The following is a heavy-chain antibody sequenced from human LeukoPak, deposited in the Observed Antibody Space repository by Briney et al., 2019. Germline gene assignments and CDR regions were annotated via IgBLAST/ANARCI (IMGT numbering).Heavy chain of an antibody. CDR1: DVSLSAYY. D-gene: IGHD4-23*01. CDR2: INHGGSA. J-gene: IGHJ2*01. V-gene: IGHV4-34*01. Sequence: PSETLSLTCAVYDVSLSAYYWSWIRQPPGKGMEWIGEINHGGSANYNPTLQSRVTISVDTSKNQFSLKLSSVTAADTAVYYCARGLGGSNSVYFDLWGRGTLVMVSS. CDR3: ARGLGGSNSVYFDL.